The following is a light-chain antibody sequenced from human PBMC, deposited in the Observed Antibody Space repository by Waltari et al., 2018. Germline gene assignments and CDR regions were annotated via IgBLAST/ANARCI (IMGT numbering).Light chain of an antibody. CDR3: QQYENSRYT. J-gene: IGKJ2*01. Sequence: EIVLTQSPGTLSLSPGESATLSCRARQTVTSSFLAWYQQRPGHPPRLLVYGASDRATGIPDRFSGSGSGTDFTLTISRLEPEDFAVYYCQQYENSRYTFGQGTKLEIK. CDR2: GAS. CDR1: QTVTSSF. V-gene: IGKV3-20*01.